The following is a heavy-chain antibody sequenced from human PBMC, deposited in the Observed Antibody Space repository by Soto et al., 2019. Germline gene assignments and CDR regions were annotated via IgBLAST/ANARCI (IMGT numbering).Heavy chain of an antibody. CDR2: ISAYNGNT. CDR1: GYTFTSYG. D-gene: IGHD6-6*01. V-gene: IGHV1-18*04. J-gene: IGHJ6*02. CDR3: ARTSVSSSYFGYYYYGMDV. Sequence: QVQLVQSGAEVKKPGASVKVSCKASGYTFTSYGISWVRQAPGQGLEWMGWISAYNGNTNYAQKLQGRVTMTTDTSTSTDYRELRSLRSDDTAVYYCARTSVSSSYFGYYYYGMDVWGQGTTVTVSS.